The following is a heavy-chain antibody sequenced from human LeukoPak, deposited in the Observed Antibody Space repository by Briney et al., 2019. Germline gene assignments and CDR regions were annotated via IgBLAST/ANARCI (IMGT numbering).Heavy chain of an antibody. J-gene: IGHJ4*02. CDR3: ARDLGYCSGGSCYTVFDY. CDR1: GFTFSNAW. D-gene: IGHD2-15*01. CDR2: IKQDGSEK. V-gene: IGHV3-7*01. Sequence: GGSLRLSCAASGFTFSNAWMSWVRQAPGKGLEWVANIKQDGSEKYYVDSVKGRFTISRDNAKNSLYLQMNSLRAEDTAVYYCARDLGYCSGGSCYTVFDYWGQGTLVTVSS.